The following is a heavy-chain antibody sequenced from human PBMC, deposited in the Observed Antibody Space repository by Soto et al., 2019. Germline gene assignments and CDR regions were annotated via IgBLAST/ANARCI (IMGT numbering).Heavy chain of an antibody. CDR2: ISGSGGST. CDR3: AKCSNYDILTGYYIDAFDI. J-gene: IGHJ3*02. Sequence: GGSLRLSCAASGFTFSSYAMSWVRQAPGKGLEWVSAISGSGGSTYYADSVKGRFTISRDNSKNTLYLQMNSLRAEDTAVYYCAKCSNYDILTGYYIDAFDIWGQGTMVTVSS. V-gene: IGHV3-23*01. D-gene: IGHD3-9*01. CDR1: GFTFSSYA.